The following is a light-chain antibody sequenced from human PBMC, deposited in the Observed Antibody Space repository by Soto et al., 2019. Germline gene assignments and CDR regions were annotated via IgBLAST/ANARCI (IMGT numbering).Light chain of an antibody. CDR1: QSISSY. J-gene: IGKJ2*01. V-gene: IGKV1-39*01. CDR2: AAS. CDR3: QQSYSTPRT. Sequence: DIQMTQSPSSLSASVGDRVTITCRASQSISSYLNWYQQKPGKAPKLLIYAASSLQSGVPSRFSGSGSGTDFTLTISSLQPDDFATYYCQQSYSTPRTFGPRTKLEIK.